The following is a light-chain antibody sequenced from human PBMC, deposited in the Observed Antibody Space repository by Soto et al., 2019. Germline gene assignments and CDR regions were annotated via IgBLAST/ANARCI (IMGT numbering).Light chain of an antibody. J-gene: IGLJ2*01. V-gene: IGLV1-40*01. CDR1: SSNIGAGYD. CDR3: HSYDSSLYGVF. CDR2: RNN. Sequence: QSVLTQPPSVSGAPGQRVTISCTGSSSNIGAGYDVHWYQQLPGTAPKLLIYRNNNRPSGVPDRFSGSKSGTSASLAITGLQAEDEADYYCHSYDSSLYGVFFGGGTKLTVL.